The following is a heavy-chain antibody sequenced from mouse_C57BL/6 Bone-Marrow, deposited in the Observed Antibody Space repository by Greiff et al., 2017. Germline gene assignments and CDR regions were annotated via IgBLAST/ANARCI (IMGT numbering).Heavy chain of an antibody. CDR3: ARTPYYYGSSYRYFDV. CDR1: GYTFTSSW. CDR2: IDPSDSET. V-gene: IGHV1-52*01. J-gene: IGHJ1*03. Sequence: QVQLQQPGAELVRPGSSVKLSCKASGYTFTSSWMHWVKQRPIQGLEWIGNIDPSDSETPYNQKFKDKATLTVAKSSSTAYMQLSSLTSEDSAVYYCARTPYYYGSSYRYFDVWGTGTTVTVSS. D-gene: IGHD1-1*01.